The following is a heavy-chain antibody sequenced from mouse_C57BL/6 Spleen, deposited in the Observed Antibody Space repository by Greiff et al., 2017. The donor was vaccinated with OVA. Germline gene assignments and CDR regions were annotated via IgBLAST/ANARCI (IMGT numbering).Heavy chain of an antibody. J-gene: IGHJ4*01. Sequence: QVHLPQPWAYLVKPGASVKMSCKASGYTFTSYWITWVKQRPGQGLEWIGDIYPGSGSTNYNEKFKSKATLTVDTSSSTAYMQLSSLTSEDSAVYYCARFITTVVAPYYAMDYWGQGTSVTVSS. V-gene: IGHV1-55*01. D-gene: IGHD1-1*01. CDR2: IYPGSGST. CDR3: ARFITTVVAPYYAMDY. CDR1: GYTFTSYW.